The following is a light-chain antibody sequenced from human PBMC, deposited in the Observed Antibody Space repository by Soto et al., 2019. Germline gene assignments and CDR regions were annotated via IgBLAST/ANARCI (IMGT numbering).Light chain of an antibody. CDR1: SEDVGGYNY. Sequence: QSVLTQPASVSGSPGQSITISCSGTSEDVGGYNYVSWYQHHPGKAPKLMIYEVTNRPSGLSNRFSGSKSGSTASLTISGLQAEDEADYYCSSYTSSNTLVFGTGTKVPVL. J-gene: IGLJ1*01. CDR2: EVT. CDR3: SSYTSSNTLV. V-gene: IGLV2-14*01.